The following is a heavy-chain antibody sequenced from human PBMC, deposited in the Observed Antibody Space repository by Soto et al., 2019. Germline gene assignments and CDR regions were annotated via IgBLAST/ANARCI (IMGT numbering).Heavy chain of an antibody. CDR1: GGSSSSGGYY. D-gene: IGHD6-13*01. V-gene: IGHV4-31*03. Sequence: SETLSRTCTVSGGSSSSGGYYWSWIRQHPGKGLEWIGYSYYSVSTYYNPSLKSRVTISVDTSKKQFSLKVSSVTAADTAVYYCARGIAAGGTTDYWGQGTLVTVSS. CDR3: ARGIAAGGTTDY. CDR2: SYYSVST. J-gene: IGHJ4*02.